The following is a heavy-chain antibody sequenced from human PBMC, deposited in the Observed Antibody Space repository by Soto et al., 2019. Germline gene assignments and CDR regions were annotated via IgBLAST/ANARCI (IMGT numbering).Heavy chain of an antibody. J-gene: IGHJ4*02. CDR2: LSARGANT. CDR3: AKEGGSMQRFEY. V-gene: IGHV3-23*01. CDR1: GFTFANYG. Sequence: EGSLRLSCATSGFTFANYGMGWVRQARGKGLEWVSALSARGANTYYAGSGWGRFTISRDNSKNTLYLQMNSLRAEDTAVYYCAKEGGSMQRFEYWGQGSLVTVSS. D-gene: IGHD5-12*01.